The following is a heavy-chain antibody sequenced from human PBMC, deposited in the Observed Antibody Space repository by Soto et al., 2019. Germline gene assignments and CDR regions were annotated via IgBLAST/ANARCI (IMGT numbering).Heavy chain of an antibody. Sequence: QVQLQESGPGLVTPSQTLSLTCTVSGDSISSSDYYWSWIRQHPGKGLEWIGCIYFSGSTYYNPSLKSRVTISVDTSKNQFSLKLSSVTAADTAIYYCAREYCGGGRCYQPDYWGQGTLVTVSS. CDR3: AREYCGGGRCYQPDY. D-gene: IGHD2-15*01. CDR1: GDSISSSDYY. CDR2: IYFSGST. V-gene: IGHV4-31*03. J-gene: IGHJ4*02.